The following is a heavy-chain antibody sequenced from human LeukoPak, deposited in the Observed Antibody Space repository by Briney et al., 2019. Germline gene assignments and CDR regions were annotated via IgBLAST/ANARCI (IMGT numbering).Heavy chain of an antibody. J-gene: IGHJ6*02. Sequence: GGSLRLSCAASGFTFSSYAMSWVRQAPGKGLEWVSAISGSGGSTYYADSVKGRFTISRDNSKNTLYLQMNSLRAEDTAVYYCARDMVRAPYYYYGMDVWGQGTTVTVSS. V-gene: IGHV3-23*01. D-gene: IGHD3-10*01. CDR1: GFTFSSYA. CDR3: ARDMVRAPYYYYGMDV. CDR2: ISGSGGST.